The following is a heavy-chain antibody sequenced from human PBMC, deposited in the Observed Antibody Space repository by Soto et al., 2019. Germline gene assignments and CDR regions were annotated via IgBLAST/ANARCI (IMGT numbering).Heavy chain of an antibody. V-gene: IGHV4-30-4*02. D-gene: IGHD6-6*01. CDR1: GGSISSGDYY. CDR3: TRERPDGARLDP. CDR2: IYYSGST. Sequence: SETLSHTCTFSGGSISSGDYYWSWIRQPPGKGLEWIGYIYYSGSTYYNPSLKSRVTISVDTSKNQFSLKLSSVTASDTVVYYCTRERPDGARLDPWGQGTLVTVSS. J-gene: IGHJ5*02.